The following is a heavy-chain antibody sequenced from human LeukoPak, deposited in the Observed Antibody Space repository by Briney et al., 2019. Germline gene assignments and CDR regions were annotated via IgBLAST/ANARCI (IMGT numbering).Heavy chain of an antibody. Sequence: GGSLRLSCAASGFTFSSFGLSWVRQTPGKGLEWVSAISDSGSDTYYTDSVKGRFTISKDNSKNTLYLQMNSLRAEDTAVYYCAKRVPYSSSSVYFDSWGQGTLVTVSS. D-gene: IGHD6-6*01. CDR3: AKRVPYSSSSVYFDS. J-gene: IGHJ4*02. CDR2: ISDSGSDT. CDR1: GFTFSSFG. V-gene: IGHV3-23*01.